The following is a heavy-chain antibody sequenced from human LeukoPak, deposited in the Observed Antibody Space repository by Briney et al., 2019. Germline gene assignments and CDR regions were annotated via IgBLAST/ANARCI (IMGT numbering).Heavy chain of an antibody. D-gene: IGHD1-26*01. CDR1: GFTFSSYE. J-gene: IGHJ3*02. CDR3: TRSGRGGAFDI. V-gene: IGHV3-48*03. CDR2: ITSSGSTT. Sequence: GGSLRLSCAASGFTFSSYEMNWVRQAPGKGLEWVSYITSSGSTTHYADSVKGRFTISGDNAKNTQYLQMNSLRAEDTAVYYCTRSGRGGAFDIWGQGTMVTVSS.